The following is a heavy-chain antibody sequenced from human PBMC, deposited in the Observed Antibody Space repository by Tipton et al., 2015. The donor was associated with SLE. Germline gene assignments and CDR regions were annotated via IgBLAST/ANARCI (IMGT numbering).Heavy chain of an antibody. CDR1: GFSFNIYW. CDR2: IYFSGST. D-gene: IGHD6-19*01. V-gene: IGHV4-39*07. Sequence: QLVQSGGGLVQPGGSLRLSCEASGFSFNIYWMLWFRQPPGKGLEWIGSIYFSGSTYSNPSLKNRVTISADTSKNQVSLKLSSVTAADTAVYYCARHKGVAEAAYNGMDVWGQGTTVTVSS. J-gene: IGHJ6*02. CDR3: ARHKGVAEAAYNGMDV.